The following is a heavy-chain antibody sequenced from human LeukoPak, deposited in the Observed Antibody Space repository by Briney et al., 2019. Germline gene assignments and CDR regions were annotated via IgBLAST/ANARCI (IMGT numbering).Heavy chain of an antibody. CDR2: SNHSGST. CDR1: GWSFSGSFMGYY. V-gene: IGHV4-34*01. CDR3: ATFRWGVGFEY. D-gene: IGHD3-16*01. Sequence: PSESLSLTCAVYGWSFSGSFMGYYWTSIRQTPGKGLEWNGESNHSGSTNYNPSLKSRVTISVDTSNNHFSLKLNSLTAADTAVYYCATFRWGVGFEYWGQGTLATVSS. J-gene: IGHJ4*02.